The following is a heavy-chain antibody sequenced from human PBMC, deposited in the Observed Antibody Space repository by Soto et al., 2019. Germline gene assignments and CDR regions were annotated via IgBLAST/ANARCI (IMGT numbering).Heavy chain of an antibody. CDR3: AKDYLGSSKAFDI. Sequence: PGGSLRLSYAVYGFTFSNYGMHWVRQAPGKGLEWVALISDDGTNKYFVDSVKGRFTISRDTSKNMLYLQMNRLRAEDTAVYYCAKDYLGSSKAFDIWGRGTVVTVSS. V-gene: IGHV3-30*18. J-gene: IGHJ3*02. CDR2: ISDDGTNK. CDR1: GFTFSNYG. D-gene: IGHD2-2*01.